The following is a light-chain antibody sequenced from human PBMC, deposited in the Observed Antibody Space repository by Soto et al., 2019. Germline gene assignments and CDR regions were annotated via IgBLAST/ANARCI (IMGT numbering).Light chain of an antibody. V-gene: IGLV1-40*01. CDR3: QSYDSSLSVLV. CDR1: SSNIGAGYD. J-gene: IGLJ2*01. Sequence: QSVLTQPPSVSGAPGQRATISCTGSSSNIGAGYDVHWYQQLPGTAPKLLIYGNSNRPSGVPDRFSGSKSGTSASLAITGLQAEDEADYYCQSYDSSLSVLVFGGGTQLTVL. CDR2: GNS.